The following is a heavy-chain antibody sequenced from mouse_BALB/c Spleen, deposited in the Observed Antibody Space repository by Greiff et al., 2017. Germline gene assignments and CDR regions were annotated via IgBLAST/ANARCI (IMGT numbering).Heavy chain of an antibody. CDR1: GYTFTSYV. Sequence: VQLQQSGPELVKPGATVKMSCKASGYTFTSYVMHWVKQKPGQGLEWIGYINPYNDGTKYNEKFKGKATLTSDKSSSTAYMELSSLTSEDSAVYYCARRGNWDVFAYWGQGTLVTVSA. D-gene: IGHD4-1*01. CDR2: INPYNDGT. V-gene: IGHV1-14*01. CDR3: ARRGNWDVFAY. J-gene: IGHJ3*01.